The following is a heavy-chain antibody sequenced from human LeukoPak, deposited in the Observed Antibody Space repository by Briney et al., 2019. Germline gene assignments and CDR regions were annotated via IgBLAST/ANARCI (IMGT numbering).Heavy chain of an antibody. CDR2: INDDGRST. CDR3: AREILEPGKTHEY. Sequence: GGSLRLSCAASGFTFSSYWMHWVRQAPGKGLVGVSRINDDGRSTSYADSVKGRFTISRDNAKNTLYLQMDSLRAEDTAMYYCAREILEPGKTHEYWGQGTLVTVSS. CDR1: GFTFSSYW. J-gene: IGHJ4*02. D-gene: IGHD1-1*01. V-gene: IGHV3-74*01.